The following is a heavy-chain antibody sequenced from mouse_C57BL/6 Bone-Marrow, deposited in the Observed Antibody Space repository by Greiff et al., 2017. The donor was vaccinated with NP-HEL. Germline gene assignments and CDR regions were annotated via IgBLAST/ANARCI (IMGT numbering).Heavy chain of an antibody. CDR2: SRNKANDYTT. Sequence: EVNVVESGGGLVQSGRSLRLSCATSGFTFSDFYMEWVRQAPGKGLEWIAASRNKANDYTTEYSASVKGRFIVSRDTSQSILYLQMNALRAEDTAIYYCARDGYYGSSYGYFDVWGTGTTVTVSS. CDR1: GFTFSDFY. D-gene: IGHD1-1*01. CDR3: ARDGYYGSSYGYFDV. J-gene: IGHJ1*03. V-gene: IGHV7-1*01.